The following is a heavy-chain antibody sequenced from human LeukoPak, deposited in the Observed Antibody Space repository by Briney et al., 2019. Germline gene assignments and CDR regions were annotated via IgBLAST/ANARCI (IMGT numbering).Heavy chain of an antibody. CDR1: GFSFEAYG. V-gene: IGHV3-9*01. CDR2: ITWNSDDM. CDR3: TRVTSWRTGFDY. Sequence: GRSLRLSCAASGFSFEAYGMYWVRQAPGKGLEWVSGITWNSDDMAYADSVKGRFTISRDNAKNCLYLQMNSLTVEVTALYYCTRVTSWRTGFDYWGQGTLVTVSS. D-gene: IGHD1-1*01. J-gene: IGHJ4*02.